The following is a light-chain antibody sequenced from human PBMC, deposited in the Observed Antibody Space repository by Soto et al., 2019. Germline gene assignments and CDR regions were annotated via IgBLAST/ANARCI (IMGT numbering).Light chain of an antibody. CDR1: QSVGSN. J-gene: IGKJ4*01. Sequence: ETVMTQPPGSLAVSPGERAALSCRASQSVGSNLAWYQRKPGQAPRLLIYGASTRATGIPARFSGSRSGAESTLTINSLQSEDFAVYYCQPYNNWPLTFGGGTKVDI. CDR3: QPYNNWPLT. CDR2: GAS. V-gene: IGKV3D-15*01.